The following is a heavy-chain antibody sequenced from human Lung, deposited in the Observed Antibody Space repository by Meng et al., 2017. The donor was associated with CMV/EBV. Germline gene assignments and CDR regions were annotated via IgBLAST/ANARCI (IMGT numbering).Heavy chain of an antibody. CDR3: ARGRGYGLDYFDY. V-gene: IGHV4-59*11. J-gene: IGHJ4*02. D-gene: IGHD5-18*01. Sequence: SXTXSLXCTVSGVSISNHYWSWIRQPPGKGLEWIGYVHYTGDTNYKPSLKSRLTTSVDTSKSQFSLKLSSVAAADTAVYFGARGRGYGLDYFDYWGQGTVVTVSS. CDR2: VHYTGDT. CDR1: GVSISNHY.